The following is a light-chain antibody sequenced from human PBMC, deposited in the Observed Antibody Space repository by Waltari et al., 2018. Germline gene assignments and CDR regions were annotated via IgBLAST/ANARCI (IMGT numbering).Light chain of an antibody. V-gene: IGKV1-6*01. Sequence: AIKMTHSPSPLSTFLADRIPLTCRASQDFKNDLAWDQQKSGKAPKLLIYTASSLQSGAPSRFSGSGSGTDFTLTISGLQPEDFATFYCLQDYSYPYTFGQGTKLEIK. J-gene: IGKJ2*01. CDR1: QDFKND. CDR3: LQDYSYPYT. CDR2: TAS.